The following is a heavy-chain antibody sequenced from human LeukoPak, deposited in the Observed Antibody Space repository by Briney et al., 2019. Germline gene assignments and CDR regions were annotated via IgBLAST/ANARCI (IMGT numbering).Heavy chain of an antibody. CDR3: AKTGEEKRLLGVFDY. J-gene: IGHJ4*02. CDR2: ISGSGGST. D-gene: IGHD3-10*01. CDR1: GFTFSSYA. Sequence: GGSLRLSCAASGFTFSSYAMSWVRQAPGKGREWVSAISGSGGSTYYADSVKGRFTISRDNSKNTLYLQMNSLRAEDTAVYYCAKTGEEKRLLGVFDYWGQGTLVTVSS. V-gene: IGHV3-23*01.